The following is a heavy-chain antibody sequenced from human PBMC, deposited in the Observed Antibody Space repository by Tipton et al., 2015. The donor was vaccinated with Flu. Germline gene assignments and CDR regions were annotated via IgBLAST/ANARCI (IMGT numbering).Heavy chain of an antibody. V-gene: IGHV3-48*01. CDR1: GFTFSSYS. CDR3: ARERVRSSSWYAFDY. D-gene: IGHD6-13*01. J-gene: IGHJ4*02. CDR2: ISSSSSTI. Sequence: SLRLSCAASGFTFSSYSMNWVRQAPGKGLEWVSYISSSSSTIYYADSVKGRFTISRDNAKNSLYLQMNSLRAEDTAVYYCARERVRSSSWYAFDYWGQGTLVTVSS.